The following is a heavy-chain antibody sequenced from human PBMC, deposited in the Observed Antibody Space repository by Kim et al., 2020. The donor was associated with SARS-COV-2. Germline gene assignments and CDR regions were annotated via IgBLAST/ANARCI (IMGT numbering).Heavy chain of an antibody. CDR3: ARQTSSSIDY. CDR2: IHIADSDT. D-gene: IGHD2-2*01. CDR1: GYNFASYW. V-gene: IGHV5-51*01. J-gene: IGHJ4*02. Sequence: GESLMISCKGSGYNFASYWIGWLRQMPGKGLELMGIIHIADSDTKYSPSFQGQVTISADKSISTAYLQWNSLKTSDTAMYFCARQTSSSIDYWGQGTLVTVSS.